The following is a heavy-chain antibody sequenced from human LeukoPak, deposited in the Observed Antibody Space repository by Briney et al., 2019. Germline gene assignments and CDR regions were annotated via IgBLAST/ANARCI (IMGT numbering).Heavy chain of an antibody. V-gene: IGHV6-1*01. CDR2: TYYRSKWYN. Sequence: SQTLSLTCVVSGDSVSSKNGAWNWIRQSPSRGLEWLGRTYYRSKWYNDYAESMEGRMTISQDTSKNQYSLHLNPVTPDDTAVYYCARDFGTTGWHTFDYWGQGTLVTVSS. D-gene: IGHD6-19*01. J-gene: IGHJ4*02. CDR1: GDSVSSKNGA. CDR3: ARDFGTTGWHTFDY.